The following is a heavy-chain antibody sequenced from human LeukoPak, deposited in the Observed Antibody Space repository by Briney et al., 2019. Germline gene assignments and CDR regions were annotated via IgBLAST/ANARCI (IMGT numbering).Heavy chain of an antibody. V-gene: IGHV6-1*01. D-gene: IGHD5-12*01. CDR2: TYYMSKLIT. Sequence: PSQTLSLTCAISGDSFSSNRAAWNWLRQSPSRGLEWLGRTYYMSKLITEYAVSVESRITINPDTSKNQFSLQLTSVTPEDTAVYFCARATHASHWFDPWGQGTLVTVSS. CDR3: ARATHASHWFDP. J-gene: IGHJ5*02. CDR1: GDSFSSNRAA.